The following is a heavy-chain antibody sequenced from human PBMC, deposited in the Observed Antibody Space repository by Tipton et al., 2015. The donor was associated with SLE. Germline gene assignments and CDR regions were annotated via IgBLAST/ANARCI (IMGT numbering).Heavy chain of an antibody. V-gene: IGHV4-34*01. D-gene: IGHD3-16*01. CDR3: ARDDRSSYYMDV. CDR2: INHSGGT. Sequence: TLSLTCAVYGGSFSGYYWSWIRQPPGKGLEWIGEINHSGGTNYNPSLKSRVTISVDMSKNQFSLRLSSVTAADTALYFCARDDRSSYYMDVWGRATTVTVSS. J-gene: IGHJ6*03. CDR1: GGSFSGYY.